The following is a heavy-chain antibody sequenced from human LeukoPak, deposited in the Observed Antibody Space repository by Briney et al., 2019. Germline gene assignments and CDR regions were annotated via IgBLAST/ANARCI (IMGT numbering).Heavy chain of an antibody. CDR1: GXTFSIYV. CDR3: AKDMGNYYFDY. D-gene: IGHD1-26*01. CDR2: LSGSGTST. V-gene: IGHV3-23*01. J-gene: IGHJ4*02. Sequence: GGSLRLSCAASGXTFSIYVMSWVRQAPGKGLEWVSGLSGSGTSTYYADSVKGRFTISRDNSKNTLYLQMNSLRAEDTAVYYCAKDMGNYYFDYWGQGTLVTVSS.